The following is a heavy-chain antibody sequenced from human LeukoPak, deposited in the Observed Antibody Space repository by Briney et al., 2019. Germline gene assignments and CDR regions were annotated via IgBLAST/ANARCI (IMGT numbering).Heavy chain of an antibody. J-gene: IGHJ4*02. CDR3: ARAYSRSSSYFDY. D-gene: IGHD6-6*01. CDR1: GGSISSSSYY. V-gene: IGHV4-39*07. CDR2: IYYSGST. Sequence: SETLSLTCTVSGGSISSSSYYWGWIRQPPGKGLAWIGSIYYSGSTYYNPSLKSRVTISVDTSKNQFSLRLSSVTAADTAVYYCARAYSRSSSYFDYWGQGTLVTVSS.